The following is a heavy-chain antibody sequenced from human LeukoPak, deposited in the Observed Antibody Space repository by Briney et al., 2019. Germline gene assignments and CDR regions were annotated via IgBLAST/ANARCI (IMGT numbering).Heavy chain of an antibody. CDR2: SSGRGGST. CDR3: AYTSPRYNWNDVFGSGDY. CDR1: GFTFSSYA. D-gene: IGHD1-1*01. V-gene: IGHV3-23*01. Sequence: GGSLRLSCAASGFTFSSYAMSWVRQAPGKGLEWISASSGRGGSTYYADSVKGRFTISRDNAKNTLYLQMNSLRAEDTAVYYCAYTSPRYNWNDVFGSGDYWGQGTLVTVSS. J-gene: IGHJ4*02.